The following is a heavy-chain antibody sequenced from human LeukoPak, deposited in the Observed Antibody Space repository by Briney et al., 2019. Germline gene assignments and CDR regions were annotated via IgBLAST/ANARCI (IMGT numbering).Heavy chain of an antibody. Sequence: GGSLRLSCAASGFTFNSYSMNWFRQAPGKGLEWVSSISSSSRFIYYADSVKGRFTISRDNAKSTVYLQMNSLRAEDTAVYFCARDRYYIFDYWGQGAPVTVSS. CDR3: ARDRYYIFDY. V-gene: IGHV3-21*01. J-gene: IGHJ4*02. CDR2: ISSSSRFI. D-gene: IGHD3-10*01. CDR1: GFTFNSYS.